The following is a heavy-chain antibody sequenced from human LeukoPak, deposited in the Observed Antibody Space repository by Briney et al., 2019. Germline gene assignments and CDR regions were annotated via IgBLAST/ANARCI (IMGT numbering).Heavy chain of an antibody. CDR1: GFTFDDYG. J-gene: IGHJ4*02. CDR3: AREARGWYRFDFDY. V-gene: IGHV3-20*04. D-gene: IGHD6-19*01. Sequence: GGSLRLSCAVSGFTFDDYGMNWVRQAPGKGLEWVSGIYWNGGSTVYADSVKGRFTISRDNAKNSLYLQMNSLRAEDTALYYCAREARGWYRFDFDYWGQGTLVTVSS. CDR2: IYWNGGST.